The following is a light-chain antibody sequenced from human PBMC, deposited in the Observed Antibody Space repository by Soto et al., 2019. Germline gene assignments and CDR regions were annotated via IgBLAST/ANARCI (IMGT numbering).Light chain of an antibody. Sequence: EIVMTESPAPLSVSPGGRATLTCRASQSISDTLAWYQQKPGQAPRLLIYGASRRATGFPARFSGSGSGTDFTLTISSLQSEDFAVYYCQERTGWPPWTFGQGTMVDIK. CDR2: GAS. CDR1: QSISDT. V-gene: IGKV3-15*01. CDR3: QERTGWPPWT. J-gene: IGKJ1*01.